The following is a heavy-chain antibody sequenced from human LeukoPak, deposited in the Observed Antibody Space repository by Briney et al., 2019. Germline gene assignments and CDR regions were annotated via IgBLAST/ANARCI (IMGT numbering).Heavy chain of an antibody. V-gene: IGHV4-59*01. CDR2: IFYSGTT. CDR1: GGSISSYY. CDR3: ARGTLYSGWSYYFDY. Sequence: SETLSLPCTVSGGSISSYYWSWIRQPPGKGLEWIGFIFYSGTTNYNPSLKSRVTISVDTSKNQFSLKLSSVTAADTAVYYCARGTLYSGWSYYFDYWGQGSQVTVSS. D-gene: IGHD6-19*01. J-gene: IGHJ4*02.